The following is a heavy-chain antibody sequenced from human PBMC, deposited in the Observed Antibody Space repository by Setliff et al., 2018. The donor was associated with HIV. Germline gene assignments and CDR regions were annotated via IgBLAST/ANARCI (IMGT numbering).Heavy chain of an antibody. CDR3: VFGLRFSPFDN. V-gene: IGHV4-34*01. Sequence: SETLSLTCAVHGGPLTDHYWTWVRQAPGKGLEWIGEIYHSEYTNYNPSLKSRVSMSVDKSKNQFSVKLTSVTAADTGLYYCVFGLRFSPFDNWGQGTPVTVSS. CDR2: IYHSEYT. J-gene: IGHJ4*02. CDR1: GGPLTDHY. D-gene: IGHD5-12*01.